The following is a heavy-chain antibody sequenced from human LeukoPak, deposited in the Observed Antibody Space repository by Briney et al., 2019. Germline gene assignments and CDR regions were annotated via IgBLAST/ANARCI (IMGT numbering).Heavy chain of an antibody. CDR3: ARREKDIVVVPAAPGAFDI. CDR1: GGSFSGYY. Sequence: SETLSLTCAVYGGSFSGYYWSWIRQPPGKGLEWIGEINHSGSTNYNPSLKSRVTISVDTSKNQFSLKLSSVTAADTAAYYCARREKDIVVVPAAPGAFDIWGQGTMVTVSS. J-gene: IGHJ3*02. V-gene: IGHV4-34*01. CDR2: INHSGST. D-gene: IGHD2-2*01.